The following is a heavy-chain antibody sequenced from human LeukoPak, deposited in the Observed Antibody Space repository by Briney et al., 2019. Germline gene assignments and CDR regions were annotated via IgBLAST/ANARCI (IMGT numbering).Heavy chain of an antibody. V-gene: IGHV3-74*01. CDR3: ARVVTWFDP. D-gene: IGHD4-11*01. J-gene: IGHJ5*02. CDR2: IYTDGSYT. Sequence: GSLRLSCAATGFVFSSYWMHWVRQVPGRGLVWVSRIYTDGSYTNYADSVKGRFTISRDNAKNTLSLHMNSLRAEDMGVYYCARVVTWFDPWGQGTLVTVSS. CDR1: GFVFSSYW.